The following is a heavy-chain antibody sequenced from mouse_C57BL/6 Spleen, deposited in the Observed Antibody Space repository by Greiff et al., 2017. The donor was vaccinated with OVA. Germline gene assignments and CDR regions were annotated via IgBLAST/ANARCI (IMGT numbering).Heavy chain of an antibody. D-gene: IGHD2-1*01. V-gene: IGHV1-52*01. J-gene: IGHJ3*01. CDR3: AAGNYVAWFAY. CDR2: IDPSDSET. Sequence: VQLQQPGAELVRPGSSVQLSCKASGYTFPSYWMHWVKQRPIQGLEWIGNIDPSDSETHYNQKFKDKATLTVDKSSSTAYMQLSSLTSEDSAVYYCAAGNYVAWFAYWGQGTLVTVSA. CDR1: GYTFPSYW.